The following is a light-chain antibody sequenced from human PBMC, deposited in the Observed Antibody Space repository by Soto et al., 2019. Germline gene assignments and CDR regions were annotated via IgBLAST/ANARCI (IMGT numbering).Light chain of an antibody. J-gene: IGLJ3*02. CDR2: DDS. CDR1: KLGSES. Sequence: SYELTQPPSGSVAPGQTARITCGGSKLGSESVHWYRQKPGQAPVLVVYDDSDRPSVIPERFSVSNSGHTATLTINRVEAGDEADYYCQVWDSSDNHVVFGGGTKLTVL. V-gene: IGLV3-21*02. CDR3: QVWDSSDNHVV.